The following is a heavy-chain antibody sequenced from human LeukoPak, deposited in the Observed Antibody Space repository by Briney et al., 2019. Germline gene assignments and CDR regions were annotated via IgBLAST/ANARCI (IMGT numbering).Heavy chain of an antibody. V-gene: IGHV1-69*13. J-gene: IGHJ5*02. CDR2: IIPIFGTA. CDR1: GGTFISYA. D-gene: IGHD2-2*01. Sequence: GASVKVSCKASGGTFISYAISWVRQAPGQGLEWMGGIIPIFGTADYAQKFQGRVTITADESTSTAYMELSSLRSEDTAVYYCARESVVPAAESYNWLDPWGQGTLVTVSS. CDR3: ARESVVPAAESYNWLDP.